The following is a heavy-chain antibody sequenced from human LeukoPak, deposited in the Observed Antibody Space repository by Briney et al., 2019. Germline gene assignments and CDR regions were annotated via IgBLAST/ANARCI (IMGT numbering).Heavy chain of an antibody. CDR3: ASGSYFFDF. Sequence: GASVKVSCEASGYTFTAYGITWVRQAPGQGLEWMGWISTYSDDAKYAQKLQGRVTLTTDSSTNTAYMEVRSLRSDDTAVYYCASGSYFFDFWGQGTLVTVSS. CDR2: ISTYSDDA. D-gene: IGHD2-15*01. V-gene: IGHV1-18*01. CDR1: GYTFTAYG. J-gene: IGHJ4*02.